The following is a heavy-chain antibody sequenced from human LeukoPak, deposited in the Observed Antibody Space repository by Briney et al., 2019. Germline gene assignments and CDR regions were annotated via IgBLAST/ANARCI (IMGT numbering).Heavy chain of an antibody. V-gene: IGHV6-1*01. CDR2: TYYRSKWYN. CDR3: ARDQDAFDI. J-gene: IGHJ3*02. CDR1: GDSVSSNSAD. Sequence: SQTLSLTCAISGDSVSSNSADWNWIRQSPSRGLEWLGRTYYRSKWYNDNAVSVKSRITISPYTSKNQFSLQLNSVPPEDTAVYYCARDQDAFDIWGQGTMVTVSS.